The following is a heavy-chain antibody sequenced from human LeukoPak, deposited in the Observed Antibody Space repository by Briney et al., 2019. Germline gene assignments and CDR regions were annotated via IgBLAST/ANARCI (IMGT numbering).Heavy chain of an antibody. CDR3: ARGIDRGDFWSGYPTNWFDP. D-gene: IGHD3-3*01. CDR1: GGSFSGYY. Sequence: SETLSLTCAVYGGSFSGYYWSWIRQPPGKGLEWIGEINHSGSTNYNPSLKSRVTISVDTSKNQFSLKLSSVTAADTAVYYCARGIDRGDFWSGYPTNWFDPWGQGTLVTVSS. J-gene: IGHJ5*02. V-gene: IGHV4-34*01. CDR2: INHSGST.